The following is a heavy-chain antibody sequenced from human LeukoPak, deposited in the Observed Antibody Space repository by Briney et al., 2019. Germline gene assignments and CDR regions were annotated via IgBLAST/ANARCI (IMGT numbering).Heavy chain of an antibody. D-gene: IGHD2-21*02. CDR3: AKGMGAYCGSGCYSRVFDY. CDR1: GFTFSTYA. Sequence: PGGSLRLSCVMSGFTFSTYAMSWVRQAAGKGLEWDSIISGDGRSTVYADSVKGRFTISRDSSKSTMFLQMNSLRDDDTAVYYCAKGMGAYCGSGCYSRVFDYWGQGTLVTVSS. J-gene: IGHJ4*02. CDR2: ISGDGRST. V-gene: IGHV3-23*01.